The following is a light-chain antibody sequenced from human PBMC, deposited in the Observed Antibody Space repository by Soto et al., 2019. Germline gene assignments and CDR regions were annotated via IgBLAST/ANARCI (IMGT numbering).Light chain of an antibody. CDR3: QQYNNLPPDT. CDR1: QSVDNN. J-gene: IGKJ2*01. Sequence: EIILTQSPAPLSVSPGERATLSCRASQSVDNNLAWYQQKPGQAPRLLIYGASTRATGIPGRFRSSGSGTEFTLTITSLQSEDFAVYFCQQYNNLPPDTFGQGTKLEIK. V-gene: IGKV3-15*01. CDR2: GAS.